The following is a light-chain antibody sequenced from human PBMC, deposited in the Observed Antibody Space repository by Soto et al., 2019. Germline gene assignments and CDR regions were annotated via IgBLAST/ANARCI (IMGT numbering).Light chain of an antibody. V-gene: IGKV2-28*01. CDR3: MQALQTPA. Sequence: DIVMTQSPLSLPVTPVEPASISCRSSQSLLQSNGYNYLDWYLQKPGQSPQLLIYLGSNRASGVPDRFSGSGSGTDFTLKISRVEAEDVGVYYCMQALQTPAFGQGTKVDIK. CDR2: LGS. J-gene: IGKJ1*01. CDR1: QSLLQSNGYNY.